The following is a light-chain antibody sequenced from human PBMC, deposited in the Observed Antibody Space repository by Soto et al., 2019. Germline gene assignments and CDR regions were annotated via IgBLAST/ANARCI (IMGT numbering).Light chain of an antibody. CDR3: QQRSDWPCI. Sequence: EIVLTQSPATLSLSPGERATLSCRASQSVSSYLAWYQQKPGQAPSLLIYDASNRATGIPAGFSGGGSGTDFTLTISSLEPEDFAVYYCQQRSDWPCIFCPGTKGDIK. J-gene: IGKJ3*01. CDR1: QSVSSY. V-gene: IGKV3-11*01. CDR2: DAS.